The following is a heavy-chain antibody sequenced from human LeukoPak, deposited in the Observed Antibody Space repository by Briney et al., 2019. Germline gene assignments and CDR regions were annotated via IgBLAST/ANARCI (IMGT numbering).Heavy chain of an antibody. CDR1: GYTFSTYS. CDR2: ISPYNGNT. D-gene: IGHD3-16*01. V-gene: IGHV1-18*01. CDR3: AREAYLWVGDVAHRPLDY. Sequence: GASVKVSCKASGYTFSTYSFSWVRLAPGQGLQWVGWISPYNGNTNYAQNLQGRVTLTTDTSTSTAYMELTNLTSDDTAVYYCAREAYLWVGDVAHRPLDYWGQGTLVTVSS. J-gene: IGHJ4*02.